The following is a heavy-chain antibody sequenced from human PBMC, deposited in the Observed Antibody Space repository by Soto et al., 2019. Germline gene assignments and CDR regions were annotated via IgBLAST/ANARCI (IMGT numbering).Heavy chain of an antibody. CDR1: GFTFSRYG. CDR3: ARDPSEGRVGNWFES. Sequence: EVQLVESGGGLVKPGGSLRLSCAASGFTFSRYGMNWLRQAPGKGLEWVASISSSTSYVYYADSVTGRFSISRDNAKNILYLEMYALRIEDTAVYYCARDPSEGRVGNWFESWGQGTLVTVSS. V-gene: IGHV3-21*06. CDR2: ISSSTSYV. D-gene: IGHD2-2*01. J-gene: IGHJ5*01.